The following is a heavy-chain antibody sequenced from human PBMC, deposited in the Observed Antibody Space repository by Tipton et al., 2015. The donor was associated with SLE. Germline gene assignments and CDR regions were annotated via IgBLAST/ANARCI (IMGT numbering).Heavy chain of an antibody. D-gene: IGHD6-13*01. CDR1: GFTFSSFA. CDR2: IYSGART. Sequence: GSLRLSCAASGFTFSSFAMIWVRQAPGKGLEWVSTIYSGARTYYADSVKGRFTISRDNSKSTLDLQMNSLRTEDTAVYYCARGISAGTVFDYWGQGTLVAVSS. V-gene: IGHV3-23*03. J-gene: IGHJ4*02. CDR3: ARGISAGTVFDY.